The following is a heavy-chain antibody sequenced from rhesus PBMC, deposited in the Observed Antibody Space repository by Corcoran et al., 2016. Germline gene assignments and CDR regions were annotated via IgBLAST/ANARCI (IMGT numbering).Heavy chain of an antibody. J-gene: IGHJ4*01. CDR2: IYWDDDK. CDR3: ARRQSLAADPVGFDY. D-gene: IGHD6-19*01. V-gene: IGHV2-1*01. CDR1: GFSLSPSVLG. Sequence: QVTLKESGPALAKPTRTLTLTCTFSGFSLSPSVLGVGGLRQPPGNTLELLAHIYWDDDKRYSTSLKSRLTISKDTSKNQVVLTMTNMDPVDTATYYCARRQSLAADPVGFDYWGQGVLVTVSS.